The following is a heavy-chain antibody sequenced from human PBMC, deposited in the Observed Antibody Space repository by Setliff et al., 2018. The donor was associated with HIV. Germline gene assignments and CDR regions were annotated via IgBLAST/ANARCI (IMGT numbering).Heavy chain of an antibody. D-gene: IGHD2-15*01. V-gene: IGHV4-39*07. Sequence: SETLSLTCTVSGGTISSSGFYWSWIRQPPGKGLEWIGEINHSGSTNYNPSLKSRVTISVDTSKNQFSLKLSSVTAADTAVYYCARGGVKEDIVVVVAATPNYYYYGMDVWGQGTTVTVSS. J-gene: IGHJ6*02. CDR2: INHSGST. CDR1: GGTISSSGFY. CDR3: ARGGVKEDIVVVVAATPNYYYYGMDV.